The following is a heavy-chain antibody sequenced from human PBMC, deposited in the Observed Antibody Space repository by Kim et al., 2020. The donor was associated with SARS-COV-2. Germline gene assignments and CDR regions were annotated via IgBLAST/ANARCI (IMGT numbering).Heavy chain of an antibody. D-gene: IGHD3-16*01. Sequence: DSVRGRLTFSRDNAKNPLYLQMDSLRAGDTAVYYCVRDSFISPHYYGMDVWGQGTTVTVSS. CDR3: VRDSFISPHYYGMDV. J-gene: IGHJ6*02. V-gene: IGHV3-74*01.